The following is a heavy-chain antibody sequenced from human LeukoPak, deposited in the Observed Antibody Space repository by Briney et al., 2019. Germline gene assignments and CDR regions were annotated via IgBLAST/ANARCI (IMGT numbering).Heavy chain of an antibody. V-gene: IGHV3-30*04. J-gene: IGHJ4*02. CDR3: ARGVHGGDCFDY. CDR2: ISYDGSNK. CDR1: GFTFSSYA. Sequence: GGSLRLSCAASGFTFSSYAMHWVRQAPGKGLEWVAVISYDGSNKYYADSVKGRFTISRDNSKNTLYLQMNSLRAEDTAVYYCARGVHGGDCFDYWGQGTLVTVSS. D-gene: IGHD2-21*01.